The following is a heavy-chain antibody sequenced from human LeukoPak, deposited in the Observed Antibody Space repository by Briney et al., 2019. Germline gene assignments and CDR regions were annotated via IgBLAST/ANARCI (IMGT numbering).Heavy chain of an antibody. J-gene: IGHJ4*02. CDR3: ARVGNGRTNDY. D-gene: IGHD1-14*01. V-gene: IGHV3-66*01. Sequence: GGSLRLSRAASGFTVSSNYMSWVRQAPGKGLEWVSVIYSGGSTYYADSVKGRFTISRDNSKNTLYLQMNSLRAEDTAVYYCARVGNGRTNDYWGQGTLVTVSS. CDR2: IYSGGST. CDR1: GFTVSSNY.